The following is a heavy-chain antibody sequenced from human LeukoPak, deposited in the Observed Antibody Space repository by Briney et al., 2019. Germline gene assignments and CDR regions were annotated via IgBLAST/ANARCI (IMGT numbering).Heavy chain of an antibody. V-gene: IGHV3-53*01. J-gene: IGHJ4*02. CDR2: IDPGGST. CDR3: ARDTRNWADY. D-gene: IGHD7-27*01. Sequence: PGGSLRLSCAASGFTVNNNYMTWVRQAPGKGLECVSVIDPGGSTYYTDSVKGRPTVSSDNAKNSLFLQVNSLRDEDTGVYYCARDTRNWADYWGQGTLVTVSS. CDR1: GFTVNNNY.